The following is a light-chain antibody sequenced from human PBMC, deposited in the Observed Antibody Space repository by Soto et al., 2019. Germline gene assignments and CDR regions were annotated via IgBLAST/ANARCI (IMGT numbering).Light chain of an antibody. CDR2: GAS. Sequence: EIVMTQSPATLSVSPGERATLSCRASQSINNNLAWYQQKPGQGPRLLIYGASSRATGIPARFSGSGSGTGFTLTISSLQPEDFATYYCQQSSGIPYTFGQGTKAEIK. CDR1: QSINNN. CDR3: QQSSGIPYT. V-gene: IGKV3-15*01. J-gene: IGKJ2*01.